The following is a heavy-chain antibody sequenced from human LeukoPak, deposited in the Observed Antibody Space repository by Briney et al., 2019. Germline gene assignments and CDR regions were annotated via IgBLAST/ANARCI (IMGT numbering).Heavy chain of an antibody. V-gene: IGHV1-18*01. CDR2: ISAYNGNT. D-gene: IGHD4-17*01. CDR1: GYTFTSYG. J-gene: IGHJ4*02. CDR3: ARGSPGLRYYFDY. Sequence: GASVKVSCKASGYTFTSYGIIWVRQAPGQGLEWMGWISAYNGNTNYAQKFQGRVTMTRDTSTSTVYMELSSLRSEDTAVYYCARGSPGLRYYFDYWGQGTLVTVSS.